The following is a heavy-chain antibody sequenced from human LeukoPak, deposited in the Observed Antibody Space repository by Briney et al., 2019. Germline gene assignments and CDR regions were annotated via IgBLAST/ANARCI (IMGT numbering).Heavy chain of an antibody. V-gene: IGHV1-46*01. D-gene: IGHD2-15*01. CDR2: INPSGGSS. Sequence: ASVKVSCKASGYTFTSYYMHWVRQAPGQGREWMGIINPSGGSSSYAQKFQGRVTMTRDTSTSTVYMELSSLRSEDTAVYYCARDLGCSGGSCYYGMDVWGQGTTVTVSS. J-gene: IGHJ6*02. CDR3: ARDLGCSGGSCYYGMDV. CDR1: GYTFTSYY.